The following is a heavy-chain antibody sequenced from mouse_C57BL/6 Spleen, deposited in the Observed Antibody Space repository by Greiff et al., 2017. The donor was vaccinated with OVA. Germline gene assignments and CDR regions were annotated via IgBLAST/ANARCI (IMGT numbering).Heavy chain of an antibody. CDR2: IHPNSGST. Sequence: VQLQQPGAELVKPGASVKLSCKASGYTFTSYWMHWVKQRPGQGLEWIGMIHPNSGSTNYNEKFKSKATLTVDKSSSTAYMQLSSLTSEDSAVYYWATDYGSSYWYFDVWGTGTTVTVSS. CDR1: GYTFTSYW. J-gene: IGHJ1*03. CDR3: ATDYGSSYWYFDV. D-gene: IGHD1-1*01. V-gene: IGHV1-64*01.